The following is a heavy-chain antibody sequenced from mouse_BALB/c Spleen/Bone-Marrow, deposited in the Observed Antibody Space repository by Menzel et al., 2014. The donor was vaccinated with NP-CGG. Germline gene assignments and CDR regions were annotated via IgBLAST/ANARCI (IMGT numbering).Heavy chain of an antibody. J-gene: IGHJ2*01. Sequence: EVMLVESGGDLVKPGGSLKLSCAASGFTFSSYGMSWVRQTPDKRLEWVATISGGGSYTYYPDSVKGRFTISRDNAKNTLYQQMSSLKSEDAAMYYCARHDYDEENFDYWGQGTTLTVST. V-gene: IGHV5-6*01. CDR2: ISGGGSYT. CDR3: ARHDYDEENFDY. CDR1: GFTFSSYG. D-gene: IGHD2-4*01.